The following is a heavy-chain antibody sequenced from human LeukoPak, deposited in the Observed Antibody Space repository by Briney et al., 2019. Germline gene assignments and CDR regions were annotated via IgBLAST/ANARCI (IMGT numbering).Heavy chain of an antibody. CDR1: GGSFSGYY. CDR2: INHSGST. J-gene: IGHJ6*02. D-gene: IGHD3-10*01. Sequence: SETLSLTCAVYGGSFSGYYWSWIRQPPGKGLEWIGEINHSGSTNYNPSLKSRVIISVDTSKNQFSLKLSSVTAADTAVYYCARVKGRYYGMDVWGQGTTVTVSS. CDR3: ARVKGRYYGMDV. V-gene: IGHV4-34*01.